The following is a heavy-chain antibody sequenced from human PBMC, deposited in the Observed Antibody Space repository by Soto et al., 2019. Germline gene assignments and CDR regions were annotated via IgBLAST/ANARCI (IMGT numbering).Heavy chain of an antibody. Sequence: PGGSLRLSGAASGFTFSSYAMSWVGQAPGRGLEWVSAISGSGGSTYYADSVKCRLTISRDNSKKTLYLQMNSLRAEDTAVYYCAKVGYYDSSGYLLAFEIWGQGTMVTVSS. V-gene: IGHV3-23*01. D-gene: IGHD3-22*01. CDR1: GFTFSSYA. CDR3: AKVGYYDSSGYLLAFEI. J-gene: IGHJ3*02. CDR2: ISGSGGST.